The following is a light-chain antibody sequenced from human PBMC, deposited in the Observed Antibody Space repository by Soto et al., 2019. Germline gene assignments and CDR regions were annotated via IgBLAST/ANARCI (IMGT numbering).Light chain of an antibody. Sequence: QSALAQPASVSGSPGQSITISCTGTDTDIGTYNLVSWYQQCPGTAPKVIIFDVSSRPSGVSSRFSGSKSSNTASLTISALQAEDEADYYCCSYGGSRPYVFGTGTKAPS. J-gene: IGLJ1*01. CDR3: CSYGGSRPYV. CDR1: DTDIGTYNL. CDR2: DVS. V-gene: IGLV2-23*02.